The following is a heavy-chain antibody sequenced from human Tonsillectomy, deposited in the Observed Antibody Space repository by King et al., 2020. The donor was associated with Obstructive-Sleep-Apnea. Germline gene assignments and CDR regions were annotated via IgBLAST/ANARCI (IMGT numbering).Heavy chain of an antibody. V-gene: IGHV4-4*07. CDR2: IYTSGST. J-gene: IGHJ4*02. D-gene: IGHD3-10*01. CDR3: QGRGVIHPTDY. CDR1: GGSISSYY. Sequence: VQLQESGPGLVKPSEILSLTCTVSGGSISSYYWNWIRQPAGKGLEWIGRIYTSGSTNYNPSLKCRVTMSVDTSKTQFSLKLISVTAADTAVYYCQGRGVIHPTDYWGQGTLVTVSS.